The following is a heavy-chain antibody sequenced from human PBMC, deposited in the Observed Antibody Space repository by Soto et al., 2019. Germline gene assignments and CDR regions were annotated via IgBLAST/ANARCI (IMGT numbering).Heavy chain of an antibody. Sequence: PGGSLRLSCAASGFTFSSYAMSRVRQAPGKGLEWVSAISGSGGSTYYADSVKGRFTISRDNSKNTLYLQMSSQTAEATVVYYCAKTLKYYYYMDVCGKVTTVTFSS. CDR1: GFTFSSYA. CDR2: ISGSGGST. J-gene: IGHJ6*03. CDR3: AKTLKYYYYMDV. V-gene: IGHV3-23*01.